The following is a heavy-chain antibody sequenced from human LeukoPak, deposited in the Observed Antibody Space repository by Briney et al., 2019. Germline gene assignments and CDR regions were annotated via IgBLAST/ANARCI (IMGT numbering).Heavy chain of an antibody. J-gene: IGHJ5*02. CDR2: VYYTGST. V-gene: IGHV4-39*02. D-gene: IGHD3-10*01. CDR1: GVSVTSGTFY. CDR3: ARHSGSGSLSRPFDP. Sequence: SETLSLTCTVSGVSVTSGTFYWAWLRQPPGKELEWIATVYYTGSTYYNPSLKSRVTISMDTSKNHFSLQLRSVVAPDTAVYYCARHSGSGSLSRPFDPWGQGTLVTVSS.